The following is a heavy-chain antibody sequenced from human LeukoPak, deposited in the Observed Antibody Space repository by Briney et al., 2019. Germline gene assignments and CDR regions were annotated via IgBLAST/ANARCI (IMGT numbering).Heavy chain of an antibody. V-gene: IGHV4-34*01. CDR3: ARGAADRNNYYYYIDV. CDR2: INHTGTT. J-gene: IGHJ6*03. Sequence: PSETLSLTCAVYGGSFNTYYWNWICQSPGKGLEWIGEINHTGTTNYNPSLKSRFTISVDTSKNQFSLKLTSVTAADTAVYYCARGAADRNNYYYYIDVWGKGTTVTVSS. D-gene: IGHD1/OR15-1a*01. CDR1: GGSFNTYY.